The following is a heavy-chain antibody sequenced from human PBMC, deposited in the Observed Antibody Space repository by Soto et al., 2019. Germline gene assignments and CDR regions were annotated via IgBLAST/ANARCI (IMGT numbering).Heavy chain of an antibody. D-gene: IGHD3-22*01. CDR2: ISYDGSNK. CDR1: GFTFSSYG. Sequence: GGSLRLSCAASGFTFSSYGMHWVRQAPGKGLEWVAVISYDGSNKYYADSVKGRFTISRDNSKNTLYLQMNSLRAEDTAVYYCAKDRGYYEYYGMDVWGQGTTVTDSS. V-gene: IGHV3-30*18. CDR3: AKDRGYYEYYGMDV. J-gene: IGHJ6*02.